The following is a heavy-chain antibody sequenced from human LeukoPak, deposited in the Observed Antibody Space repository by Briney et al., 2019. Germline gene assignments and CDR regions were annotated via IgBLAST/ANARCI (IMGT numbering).Heavy chain of an antibody. CDR1: GFTFSSYG. Sequence: PGGSLRLSCAASGFTFSSYGMSWVRQAPGKGLEWVSAISGSGGSTYYADSVKGRFTISRDNSKNTLYLQMNSLRAEDTAVYYCAKAGGYYGSGSYPFDYWGQGTLVTVPS. CDR3: AKAGGYYGSGSYPFDY. CDR2: ISGSGGST. J-gene: IGHJ4*02. D-gene: IGHD3-10*01. V-gene: IGHV3-23*01.